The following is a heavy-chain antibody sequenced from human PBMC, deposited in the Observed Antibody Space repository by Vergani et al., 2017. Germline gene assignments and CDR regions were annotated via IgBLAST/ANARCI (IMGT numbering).Heavy chain of an antibody. Sequence: EVQLVEPGGGLVQPGGSLRLSCAASGFTVSSNYMSWVRQAPGKGLEWVSVIYSGGSTYYADSVKGRFTISRDNSKNTLYLQMSSLRAEDTAVYYCARESYCGGDCYFDYWGQGTLVTVSS. D-gene: IGHD2-21*02. J-gene: IGHJ4*02. V-gene: IGHV3-66*02. CDR1: GFTVSSNY. CDR2: IYSGGST. CDR3: ARESYCGGDCYFDY.